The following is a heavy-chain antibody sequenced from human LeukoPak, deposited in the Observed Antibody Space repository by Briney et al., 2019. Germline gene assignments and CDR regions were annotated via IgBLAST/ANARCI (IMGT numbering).Heavy chain of an antibody. Sequence: AASVKVSCKASGYTFTSYGISWVRQAPGQGLEWMGWISAYNGNTNYAQKLQGRVTMTTDTSTSTAYMELRSLRSDDTAVYYCARAGKVARKQPHYYYYYMDVWGKGTTVTVSS. CDR1: GYTFTSYG. D-gene: IGHD1-1*01. J-gene: IGHJ6*03. V-gene: IGHV1-18*01. CDR3: ARAGKVARKQPHYYYYYMDV. CDR2: ISAYNGNT.